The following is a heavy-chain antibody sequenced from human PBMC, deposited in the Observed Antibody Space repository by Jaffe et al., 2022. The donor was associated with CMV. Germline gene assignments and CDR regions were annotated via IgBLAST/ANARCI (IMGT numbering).Heavy chain of an antibody. CDR1: GFTFSSYG. CDR3: AKALPHDSSGYYSLGYYYGMDV. V-gene: IGHV3-30*18. Sequence: QVQLVESGGGVVQPGRSLRLSCAASGFTFSSYGMHWVRQAPGKGLEWVAVISYDGSNKYYADSVKGRFTISRDNSKNTLYLQMNSLRAEDTAVYYCAKALPHDSSGYYSLGYYYGMDVWGQGTTVTVSS. CDR2: ISYDGSNK. J-gene: IGHJ6*02. D-gene: IGHD3-22*01.